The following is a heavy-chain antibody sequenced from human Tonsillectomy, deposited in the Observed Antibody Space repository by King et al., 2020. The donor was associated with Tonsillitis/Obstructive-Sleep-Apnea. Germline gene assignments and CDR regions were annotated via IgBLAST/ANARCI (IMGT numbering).Heavy chain of an antibody. Sequence: TLKESGPTLVKPTQTLTLTCTFSGFSLSTSGVNVGWIRQPPGKALECLALIYWDDDKRYSPSLTSRLTITKYTSKNQVVLTMTNMDPVDTATYYCAQSRYGDYPIDYWGQGTLVTV. D-gene: IGHD4-17*01. CDR3: AQSRYGDYPIDY. CDR1: GFSLSTSGVN. J-gene: IGHJ4*02. CDR2: IYWDDDK. V-gene: IGHV2-5*02.